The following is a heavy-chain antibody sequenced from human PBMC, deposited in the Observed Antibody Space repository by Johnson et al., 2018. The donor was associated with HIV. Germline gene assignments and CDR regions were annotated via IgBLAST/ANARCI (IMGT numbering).Heavy chain of an antibody. CDR3: ASTRTGWGAFDI. CDR2: ISYDGSDK. D-gene: IGHD6-19*01. CDR1: GFTFSSYA. J-gene: IGHJ3*02. Sequence: QVQLVESGGGVVQPGRSLRLSCAASGFTFSSYAMHWVRQAPAKGLEWVAVISYDGSDKYYADSVKGRFTISRDSSKNTLYLQMTSLRAEDTAVYYCASTRTGWGAFDIWGQGTMVTVSS. V-gene: IGHV3-30*04.